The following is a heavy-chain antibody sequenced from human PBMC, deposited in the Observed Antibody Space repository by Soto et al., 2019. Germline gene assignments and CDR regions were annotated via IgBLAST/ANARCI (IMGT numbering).Heavy chain of an antibody. V-gene: IGHV3-23*01. CDR1: GFTFSSYA. J-gene: IGHJ6*02. CDR3: APMGV. Sequence: VGSLRLSCAASGFTFSSYAMSWVRQAPGKGLEWVSAISGSDNTTYYADSVKGRFTISRDNSKNTLYLQMSSLRADDTAVYYCAPMGVWGQGTTVTVSS. CDR2: ISGSDNTT.